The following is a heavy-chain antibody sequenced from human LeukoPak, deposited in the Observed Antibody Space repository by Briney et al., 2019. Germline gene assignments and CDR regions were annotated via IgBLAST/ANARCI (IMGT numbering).Heavy chain of an antibody. V-gene: IGHV3-23*01. CDR3: AKFKELTPGMDV. Sequence: PGGSLRLSCAASGFTFSSYAMSWVRQAPGKGLEWVSAISGSGGSTYYADSVKGRFTISRDNSKNTLYLQMNSLRAEATAVYYCAKFKELTPGMDVWGQGTTVTVSS. CDR2: ISGSGGST. D-gene: IGHD3-10*01. J-gene: IGHJ6*02. CDR1: GFTFSSYA.